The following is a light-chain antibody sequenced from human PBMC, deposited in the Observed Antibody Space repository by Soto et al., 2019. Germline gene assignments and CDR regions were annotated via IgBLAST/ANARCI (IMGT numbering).Light chain of an antibody. CDR3: CTYAGRTTYV. CDR1: NSDVGVYNF. CDR2: EGS. V-gene: IGLV2-23*01. Sequence: QSVLTQPASVSGAPGQSITISCTGTNSDVGVYNFVSWYQQHPDKAPKVIIYEGSKRPSGVSNRFSGSKSGNTASLTISGLQAEDEADYYCCTYAGRTTYVFGPGTKV. J-gene: IGLJ1*01.